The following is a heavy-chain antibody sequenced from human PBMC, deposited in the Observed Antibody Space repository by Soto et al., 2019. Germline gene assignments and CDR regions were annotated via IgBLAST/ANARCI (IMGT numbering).Heavy chain of an antibody. V-gene: IGHV4-59*06. CDR1: DGSISNFY. Sequence: SETLSLTCTVSDGSISNFYWSWIRQHPGKGLEWIGYIYYSGSTYYNPSLKSRVTISVDTSKNQFSLKLSSVTAADTAVYYCARDKGDYYFDYWGQGTLVTVSS. J-gene: IGHJ4*02. CDR3: ARDKGDYYFDY. D-gene: IGHD1-26*01. CDR2: IYYSGST.